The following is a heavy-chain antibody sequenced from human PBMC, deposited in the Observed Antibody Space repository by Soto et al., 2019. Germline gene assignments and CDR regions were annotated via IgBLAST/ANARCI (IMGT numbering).Heavy chain of an antibody. CDR1: GYTFTSYG. V-gene: IGHV1-18*01. Sequence: QVQLVQSGAEVKKPGASVKVSCKASGYTFTSYGISWVRQAPGQGLEWMGWISAYNGNTKYAQKPQXXXTXSTDTSTSTAYMELRSLRSDDTAVYYCARRAPPMDVWGQGTTVTVSS. J-gene: IGHJ6*02. CDR3: ARRAPPMDV. CDR2: ISAYNGNT.